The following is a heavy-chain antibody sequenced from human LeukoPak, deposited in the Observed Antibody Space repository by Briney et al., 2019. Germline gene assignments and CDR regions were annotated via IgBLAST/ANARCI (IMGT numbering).Heavy chain of an antibody. CDR1: GGSISSSSYY. CDR2: IYYSGST. D-gene: IGHD2-2*02. J-gene: IGHJ4*02. Sequence: SETLSLTCTVSGGSISSSSYYWGWIRQPPGKGLEWIGRIYYSGSTYYNPSLKSRVTISVDTSKNQFSLKLSSVTAADTAVYYCASSRIVVVPAAIPDFDYWGQGTLVTVSS. V-gene: IGHV4-39*07. CDR3: ASSRIVVVPAAIPDFDY.